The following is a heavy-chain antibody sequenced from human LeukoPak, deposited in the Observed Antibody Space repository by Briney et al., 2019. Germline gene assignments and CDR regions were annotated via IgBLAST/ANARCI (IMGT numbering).Heavy chain of an antibody. CDR2: INSDGNST. V-gene: IGHV3-74*01. CDR1: GFTFSRYW. D-gene: IGHD3-3*01. Sequence: QPGGSLRLSCAASGFTFSRYWMHWVRQAPGKGLVWVSRINSDGNSTNYADSVKGRFTISRDNSKNTLYLQMNNMRTEDTAVYYCAREALEWSPPDIWGQGTTVTVSS. J-gene: IGHJ3*02. CDR3: AREALEWSPPDI.